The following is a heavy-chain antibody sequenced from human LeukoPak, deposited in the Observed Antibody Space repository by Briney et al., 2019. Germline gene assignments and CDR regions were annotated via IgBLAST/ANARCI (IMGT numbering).Heavy chain of an antibody. D-gene: IGHD5-18*01. J-gene: IGHJ4*02. CDR1: GFTLSTYA. CDR3: AKEYSYGLSFDY. Sequence: GGSLRLSCAASGFTLSTYAMSWVRQGPGKGLEWVSAISVSGNTYHADSVRGRFTISRDSSKNTLYLQMNSLRAEDTAVYYCAKEYSYGLSFDYWGQGTLVTVSS. V-gene: IGHV3-23*01. CDR2: ISVSGNT.